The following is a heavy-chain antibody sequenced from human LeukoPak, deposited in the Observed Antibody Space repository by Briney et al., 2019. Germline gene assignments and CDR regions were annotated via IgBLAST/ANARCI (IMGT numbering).Heavy chain of an antibody. CDR1: GYTFTGYY. D-gene: IGHD2-15*01. J-gene: IGHJ4*02. Sequence: SVKVSCKASGYTFTGYYMHWVRQGPGQGLEWMGGIIPIFGTANYAQKFQGRVTITADKSTSTAYMELSSLRSEDTAVYYCARSRPERYCSGGSCYAYEDFDYWGQGTLVTVSS. CDR2: IIPIFGTA. V-gene: IGHV1-69*06. CDR3: ARSRPERYCSGGSCYAYEDFDY.